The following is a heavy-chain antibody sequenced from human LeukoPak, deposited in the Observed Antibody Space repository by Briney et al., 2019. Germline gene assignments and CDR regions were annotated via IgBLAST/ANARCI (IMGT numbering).Heavy chain of an antibody. V-gene: IGHV1-69*13. CDR3: ARDITFPGGPLYYYYYGMDV. J-gene: IGHJ6*02. D-gene: IGHD1-14*01. Sequence: ASVKVSCKPSGYTFTGYYMHWVRQAPGQGLEWMGGIIPIFGTANYAQKFQGRVTITADESTSTAYMELSSLRSEDTAVYYCARDITFPGGPLYYYYYGMDVWGQGTTVTVSS. CDR1: GYTFTGYY. CDR2: IIPIFGTA.